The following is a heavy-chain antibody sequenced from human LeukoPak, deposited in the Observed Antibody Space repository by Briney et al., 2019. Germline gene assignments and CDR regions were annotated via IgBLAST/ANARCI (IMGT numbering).Heavy chain of an antibody. Sequence: GGSLRLSCAASEFTFSSYAMSWVRQAPGKGLEWCSTIGVSGGSAYYADSVKGRFTISRDNSKNTLYLQMNSLRAEDTAVYYCAKAPMWFGELLVRDFDYWGQGTLVTVSS. CDR2: IGVSGGSA. J-gene: IGHJ4*02. CDR1: EFTFSSYA. CDR3: AKAPMWFGELLVRDFDY. D-gene: IGHD3-10*01. V-gene: IGHV3-23*01.